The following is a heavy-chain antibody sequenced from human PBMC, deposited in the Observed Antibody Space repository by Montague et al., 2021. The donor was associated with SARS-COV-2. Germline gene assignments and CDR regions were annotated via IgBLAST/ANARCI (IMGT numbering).Heavy chain of an antibody. D-gene: IGHD3-9*01. CDR3: ARRTYDILTGYDYGMDV. Sequence: PALVKPTQTLTLTCTFSGFSLSTSGVGVGWIRQPPGKALEWLALIYWDDDKRYSPSLKSRLTITKDTSKDQAVLTMTNMDPVDTATYYCARRTYDILTGYDYGMDVWGQGTTVTVSS. CDR2: IYWDDDK. V-gene: IGHV2-5*02. J-gene: IGHJ6*02. CDR1: GFSLSTSGVG.